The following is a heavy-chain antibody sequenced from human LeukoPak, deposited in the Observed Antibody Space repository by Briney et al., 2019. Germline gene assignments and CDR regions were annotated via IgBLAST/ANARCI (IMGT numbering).Heavy chain of an antibody. D-gene: IGHD6-6*01. CDR1: GFTFTSYA. V-gene: IGHV3-64D*09. Sequence: PGGSLRLSCSASGFTFTSYAMQWVRQAPGKGLEYVSVISSNGGSTHCADSVKGRFTISRDNSKNMLYLQMSSLRTEDTAVYYCVKRPQYSTSSNYYYGMVVWGEGTAVTVSS. J-gene: IGHJ6*04. CDR3: VKRPQYSTSSNYYYGMVV. CDR2: ISSNGGST.